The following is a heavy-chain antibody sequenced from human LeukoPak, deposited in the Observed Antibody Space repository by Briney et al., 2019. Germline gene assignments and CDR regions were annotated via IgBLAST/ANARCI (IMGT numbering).Heavy chain of an antibody. D-gene: IGHD3-22*01. J-gene: IGHJ4*02. CDR1: GGTFSSYA. Sequence: GASVKVSCKASGGTFSSYAISWVRQAPGKGLEWMGGIIPIFGTANYAQKFQGRVTITTDESTSTAYMELSSLRSEDTAVYYCASPDSSGFVFDYWGQGTLVTVSS. CDR3: ASPDSSGFVFDY. V-gene: IGHV1-69*05. CDR2: IIPIFGTA.